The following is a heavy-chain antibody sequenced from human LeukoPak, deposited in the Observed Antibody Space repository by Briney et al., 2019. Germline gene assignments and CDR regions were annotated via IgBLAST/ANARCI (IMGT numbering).Heavy chain of an antibody. J-gene: IGHJ4*02. CDR1: GFTFNDYA. D-gene: IGHD3-10*01. CDR2: VTWNSGGI. V-gene: IGHV3-9*01. CDR3: TKDYYGSGSYLFDF. Sequence: PGRSLRLSCAASGFTFNDYAMHWVRQAPGKGLEWVSGVTWNSGGIAYADSVKGRFTISRDNAKNSLYLQMNSLRDEDTALYYCTKDYYGSGSYLFDFWGQGTLVTVSS.